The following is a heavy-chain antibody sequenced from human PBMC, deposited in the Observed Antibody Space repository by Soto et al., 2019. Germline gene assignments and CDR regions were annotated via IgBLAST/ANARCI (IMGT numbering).Heavy chain of an antibody. CDR1: GYTFTSYY. CDR2: INPSGGST. V-gene: IGHV1-46*03. D-gene: IGHD3-9*01. Sequence: QVQLVQSGAEVKKPGASVKVSCKASGYTFTSYYMHWVRQAPGQGLEWMGIINPSGGSTSYAQKFQGRVTMTRDTSTSTVYMELSSLRSEDTAVYYCARDYDILTGYYSPGDYWGQGTLVTVSS. J-gene: IGHJ4*02. CDR3: ARDYDILTGYYSPGDY.